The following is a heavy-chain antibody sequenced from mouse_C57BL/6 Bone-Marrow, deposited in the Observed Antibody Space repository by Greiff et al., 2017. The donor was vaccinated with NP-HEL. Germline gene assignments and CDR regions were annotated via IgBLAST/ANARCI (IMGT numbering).Heavy chain of an antibody. V-gene: IGHV1-4*01. J-gene: IGHJ2*01. CDR2: INPSSGYT. CDR1: GYTFTSYT. CDR3: ANHLYYFDY. Sequence: QVQLQQSGAELVRPGASVKMSCKASGYTFTSYTMHWVKQRPGQGLEWIGYINPSSGYTKYNQKFKDKATLTADKSSSTAYMQLSSLTSEDSTVYYCANHLYYFDYWGQGTTLTVSS.